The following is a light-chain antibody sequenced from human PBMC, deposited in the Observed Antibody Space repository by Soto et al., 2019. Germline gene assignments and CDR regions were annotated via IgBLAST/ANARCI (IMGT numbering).Light chain of an antibody. V-gene: IGKV1-39*01. CDR3: QQSFSIPFT. J-gene: IGKJ3*01. Sequence: DIQIIQSPSSLSATVGDRITITCRASQTIGKYLNWYQQEPGKAPKLLIYDASYLQDGVPLRFSGSASGTDFTLIISNMRPEDFANYYCQQSFSIPFTFGPGTKVDIK. CDR1: QTIGKY. CDR2: DAS.